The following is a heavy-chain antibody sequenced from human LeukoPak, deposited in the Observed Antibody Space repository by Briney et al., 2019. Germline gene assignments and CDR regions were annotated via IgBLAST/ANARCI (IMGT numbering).Heavy chain of an antibody. CDR1: GFTFSSYS. J-gene: IGHJ4*02. CDR3: AKGDYDFWSGYYIN. Sequence: GGSLRLSCAASGFTFSSYSMNWVRQAPGKGLEWVSSISSSSSYIYYADSVKGRFTISRDNSKNTLYLQMNSLTAEDTAVYYCAKGDYDFWSGYYINWGQGTLVTVSS. D-gene: IGHD3-3*01. V-gene: IGHV3-21*04. CDR2: ISSSSSYI.